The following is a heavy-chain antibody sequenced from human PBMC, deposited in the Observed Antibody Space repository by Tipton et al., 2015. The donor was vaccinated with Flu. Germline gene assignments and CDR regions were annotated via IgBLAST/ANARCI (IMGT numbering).Heavy chain of an antibody. J-gene: IGHJ4*02. CDR3: TRDHYERVGATDY. CDR2: IKADGSET. D-gene: IGHD1-26*01. V-gene: IGHV3-7*01. CDR1: GSYV. Sequence: QLVQSGGGVVQPGGSLRLPCPTSGSYVMHWVRQAPGKGLEWVANIKADGSETYYVDSVKGRFTISRDNARDSLSLQMNSLRAEDTALYYCTRDHYERVGATDYWGQGTLVTVSS.